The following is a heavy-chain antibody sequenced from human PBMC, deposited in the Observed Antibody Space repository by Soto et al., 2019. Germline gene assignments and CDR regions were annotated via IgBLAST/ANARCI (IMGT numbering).Heavy chain of an antibody. Sequence: EVQLVESGGGLVQPGGSLRLSCAASGLTFTNYWMNWVRQAPGKGLEWVAKINPDGREKLYIDSVKGRFTISRDNAQNSASLQLTRLRAEDTAMYYCLGGSNYDTPWGQGTLVTVTS. V-gene: IGHV3-7*03. CDR2: INPDGREK. CDR3: LGGSNYDTP. J-gene: IGHJ5*02. CDR1: GLTFTNYW. D-gene: IGHD3-10*01.